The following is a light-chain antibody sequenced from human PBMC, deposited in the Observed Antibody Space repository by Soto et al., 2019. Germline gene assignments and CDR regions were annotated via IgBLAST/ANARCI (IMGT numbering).Light chain of an antibody. CDR2: EVS. CDR1: SSDVGGYSY. J-gene: IGLJ2*01. V-gene: IGLV2-14*01. CDR3: SSFSSSSTLVV. Sequence: QSALTQPASVSGSPGQSITISCTGTSSDVGGYSYVSWYQQHPGKAAKLMIYEVSNRPSGVSNRFSGSKSGNTASLTISGLQAEDEADYSCSSFSSSSTLVVFGRGTKLTVL.